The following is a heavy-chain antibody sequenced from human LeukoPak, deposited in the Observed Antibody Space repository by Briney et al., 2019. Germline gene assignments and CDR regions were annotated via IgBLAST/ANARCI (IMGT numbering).Heavy chain of an antibody. J-gene: IGHJ5*02. CDR3: ERANMVRGLWLFLDRIWFLP. Sequence: ASVKVSCKASGYTFTGYDIHWVRQAPGQGLEWMGWINPNSGSTNYAQKFQGRVTMTRDTSISTAYMDLSRLRSDDTAVYYCERANMVRGLWLFLDRIWFLPWGKRTLLPVSS. CDR1: GYTFTGYD. V-gene: IGHV1-2*02. D-gene: IGHD3-10*01. CDR2: INPNSGST.